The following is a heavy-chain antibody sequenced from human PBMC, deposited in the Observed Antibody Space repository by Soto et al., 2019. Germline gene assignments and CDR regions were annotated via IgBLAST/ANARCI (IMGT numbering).Heavy chain of an antibody. D-gene: IGHD6-13*01. Sequence: ASVKVSCKASGYTFTGYYMHWVRQAPGQGLEWMGWINPNSGGTNYAQKFQGKVTMTRDTSISTAYMELSRLRSDDTAVYYCARPRRYSGGWYSADVWGQGTTVTVSS. J-gene: IGHJ6*02. CDR3: ARPRRYSGGWYSADV. CDR1: GYTFTGYY. V-gene: IGHV1-2*02. CDR2: INPNSGGT.